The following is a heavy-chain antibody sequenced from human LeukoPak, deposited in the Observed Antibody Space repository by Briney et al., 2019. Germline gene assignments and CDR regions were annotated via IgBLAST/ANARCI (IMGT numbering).Heavy chain of an antibody. CDR2: ISNSGST. Sequence: PSETLSLTCTVSGDSISSNYWSWIRQPPGKGLEWIGYISNSGSTKYNPSLRSRVTISVDAPKNLFSLKLTSMTAADTAFYCARCRDEFADYGFTSRGQGTLVTVSS. V-gene: IGHV4-59*01. D-gene: IGHD4-17*01. CDR1: GDSISSNY. J-gene: IGHJ1*01. CDR3: ARCRDEFADYGFTS.